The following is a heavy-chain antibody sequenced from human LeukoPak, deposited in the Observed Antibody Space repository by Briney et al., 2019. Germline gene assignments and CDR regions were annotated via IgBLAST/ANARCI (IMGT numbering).Heavy chain of an antibody. CDR2: IVGGSGNT. CDR3: AADWAAGAKSYYGGLDV. V-gene: IGHV1-58*01. J-gene: IGHJ6*02. CDR1: GFTFTSSA. D-gene: IGHD4/OR15-4a*01. Sequence: SVKVSCKASGFTFTSSAVQWVRQARRQRLEWIGWIVGGSGNTDYAQKFQERVTITRDMSTNTAYMDLSSLTSEDTAVYYCAADWAAGAKSYYGGLDVWGQGTTVTVAS.